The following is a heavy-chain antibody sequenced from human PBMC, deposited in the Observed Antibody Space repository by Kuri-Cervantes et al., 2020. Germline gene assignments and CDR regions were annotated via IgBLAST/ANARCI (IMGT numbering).Heavy chain of an antibody. J-gene: IGHJ6*02. V-gene: IGHV1-46*01. CDR2: INPSGGST. CDR3: ARELHDYGGIPWEGDYYYYGMDV. D-gene: IGHD4-23*01. CDR1: GYTFSSYG. Sequence: ASVKVSCKASGYTFSSYGISWVRQAPGQGLEWMGIINPSGGSTSYAQKFQGRATMTRDTSTSTVYMELSSLRSEDTAVYYCARELHDYGGIPWEGDYYYYGMDVWGQGTTVTVSS.